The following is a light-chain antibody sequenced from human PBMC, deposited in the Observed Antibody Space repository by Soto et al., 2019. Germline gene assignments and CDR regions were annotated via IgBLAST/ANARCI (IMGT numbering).Light chain of an antibody. CDR2: EGS. V-gene: IGLV2-23*01. J-gene: IGLJ1*01. Sequence: QSALTQPASVSGSPGQSITISCTGTSSDVGSYNLVSWYQQHPGKALKLMIYEGSKRPSGVSNRYSGSNTGNTASLTVSGLQAEDEADYYCCSYGGSSTYVFGTGTKVTVL. CDR3: CSYGGSSTYV. CDR1: SSDVGSYNL.